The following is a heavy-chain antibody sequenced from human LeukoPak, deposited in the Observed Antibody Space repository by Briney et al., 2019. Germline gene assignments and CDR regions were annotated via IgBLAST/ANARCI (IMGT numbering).Heavy chain of an antibody. J-gene: IGHJ3*02. V-gene: IGHV1-2*02. CDR1: GYTFTGYY. Sequence: GASVKVSCKASGYTFTGYYMHWVRQAPGQGLEWMGWINPNSGGTNYAQKFQGRVTMTRDTSISTAHMELSRLRSDDTAVYYCARERFLEWLLYGDAFDIWGQGTMVIVSS. CDR3: ARERFLEWLLYGDAFDI. D-gene: IGHD3-3*01. CDR2: INPNSGGT.